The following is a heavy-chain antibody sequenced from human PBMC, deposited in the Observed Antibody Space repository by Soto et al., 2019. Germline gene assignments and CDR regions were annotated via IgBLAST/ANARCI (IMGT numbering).Heavy chain of an antibody. D-gene: IGHD3-9*01. CDR2: MYYSGGT. CDR3: ARDVTTGSFDY. CDR1: GGSISSYY. J-gene: IGHJ4*02. V-gene: IGHV4-59*01. Sequence: PSETLSLTCTVSGGSISSYYWSWLRQPPGKGLEWIGYMYYSGGTNYNPSLKSRVTISEDMSKNQFSLNLSSVTAADTAVYYCARDVTTGSFDYWGQGTLVTSPQ.